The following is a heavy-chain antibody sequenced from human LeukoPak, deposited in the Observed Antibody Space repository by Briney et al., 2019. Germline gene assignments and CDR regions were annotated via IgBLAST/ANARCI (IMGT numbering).Heavy chain of an antibody. D-gene: IGHD3-10*01. CDR2: ISAYNGNT. V-gene: IGHV1-18*01. CDR3: ARLPGERFGPREPYYYYYMDV. J-gene: IGHJ6*03. Sequence: ASVKVSCKASGYTFTSYGISWVRQAPGQGLEWMGWISAYNGNTNYAQKLQGRVTMTTDTSTSTAYMELRSLRSDDTAVYYCARLPGERFGPREPYYYYYMDVWGKGTTVTVSS. CDR1: GYTFTSYG.